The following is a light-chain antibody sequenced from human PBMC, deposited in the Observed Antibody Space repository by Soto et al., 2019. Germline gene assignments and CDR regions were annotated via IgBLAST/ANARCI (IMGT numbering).Light chain of an antibody. V-gene: IGKV1-9*01. CDR1: QGISSY. CDR2: AAS. CDR3: QQLNSYPRT. Sequence: DIQLTQSPSFLSASVGDRVTITCRASQGISSYLAWYQQKPGKAPKLLIYAASTLQSGVPSRFSGSGSGTECTLTLSSLQPEDFATYYCQQLNSYPRTFGQGTKVEIQ. J-gene: IGKJ1*01.